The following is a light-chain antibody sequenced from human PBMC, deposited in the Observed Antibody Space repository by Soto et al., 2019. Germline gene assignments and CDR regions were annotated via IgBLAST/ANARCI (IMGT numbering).Light chain of an antibody. CDR2: AAS. Sequence: DIQMTQSPSSLSASVADRVTITCRASQSISSYLHWYQQQPGKAPKLLIYAASSLQSGVPSRFSGSGSTTDFTLTISSLRPEDFATYCSQQSYSTPLTFGVGTKLDIK. J-gene: IGKJ4*01. CDR3: QQSYSTPLT. V-gene: IGKV1-39*01. CDR1: QSISSY.